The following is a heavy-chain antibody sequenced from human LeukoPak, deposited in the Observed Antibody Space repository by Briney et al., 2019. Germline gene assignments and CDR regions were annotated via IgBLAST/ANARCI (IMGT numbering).Heavy chain of an antibody. V-gene: IGHV1-46*01. CDR2: INPSGGGT. D-gene: IGHD2-21*02. J-gene: IGHJ4*02. CDR1: GYTFTSYY. CDR3: ARACEDTVVVTAPDY. Sequence: GASVKVSCKASGYTFTSYYMHWVRQAPGQGLEWMGIINPSGGGTSYAQKFQGRVTMTRDTSTSTVYMELSSLRSEDTAVYYCARACEDTVVVTAPDYWGQGTLVTVSS.